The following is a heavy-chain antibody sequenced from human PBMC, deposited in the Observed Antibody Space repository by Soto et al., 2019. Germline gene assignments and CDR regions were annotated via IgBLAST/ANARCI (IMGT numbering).Heavy chain of an antibody. V-gene: IGHV3-33*01. CDR1: GFTFSSYG. CDR3: ARDAPEYGSWYDY. J-gene: IGHJ4*02. D-gene: IGHD6-13*01. Sequence: QVQLVESGGGVVQPGRSLRLSCAASGFTFSSYGMHWVRQAPGKGLEWVAVIWYDGSNKYYADSVKGRFTISRDNSKNTLYLQMNSLRAEYTAVYYCARDAPEYGSWYDYWGQGTLVTVSS. CDR2: IWYDGSNK.